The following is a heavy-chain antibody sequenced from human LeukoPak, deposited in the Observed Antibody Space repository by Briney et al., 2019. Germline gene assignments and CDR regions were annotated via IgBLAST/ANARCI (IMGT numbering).Heavy chain of an antibody. D-gene: IGHD1/OR15-1a*01. J-gene: IGHJ5*02. CDR2: IYDSGST. Sequence: SETLSLTCTVSGGSIRSSYYYWGWIRQPPGKGLEWIGSIYDSGSTYYNPSLKSRVTISVDTSKNQFSLKLNSVTAADTAVYYCARLEAFEHNWFDPWGQGTLVTVSS. CDR3: ARLEAFEHNWFDP. CDR1: GGSIRSSYYY. V-gene: IGHV4-39*01.